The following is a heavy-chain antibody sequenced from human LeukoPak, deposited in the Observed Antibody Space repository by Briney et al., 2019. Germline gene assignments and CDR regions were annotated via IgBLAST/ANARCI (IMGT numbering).Heavy chain of an antibody. V-gene: IGHV3-33*08. Sequence: PGRSLRLSCAASGFIFSSYGMHWVRQAPGKGLEWVAVIWYDGSNKYYADSVKGRFTISRDNSKNTLYLQMNSLRAEDTAVYYCARGDSSGYYSRFGPRPEYFQHWGQGTLVTVSS. CDR1: GFIFSSYG. CDR2: IWYDGSNK. D-gene: IGHD3-22*01. CDR3: ARGDSSGYYSRFGPRPEYFQH. J-gene: IGHJ1*01.